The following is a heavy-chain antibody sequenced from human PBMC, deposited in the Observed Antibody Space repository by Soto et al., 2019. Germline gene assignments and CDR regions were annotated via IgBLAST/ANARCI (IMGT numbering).Heavy chain of an antibody. V-gene: IGHV1-18*01. CDR1: GYSLTSYG. D-gene: IGHD2-15*01. CDR2: INTYNGAT. CDR3: ATYCSGGSFHRGVPAY. J-gene: IGHJ4*02. Sequence: QIQLVQSGAEVKKPGASVKVSCKVSGYSLTSYGISWVRQAPGQGLEWMGWINTYNGATNYAQNFQGRVTMTTDNTTTTAYIELTSLSADDTAVYFCATYCSGGSFHRGVPAYWGQGTLVNVSS.